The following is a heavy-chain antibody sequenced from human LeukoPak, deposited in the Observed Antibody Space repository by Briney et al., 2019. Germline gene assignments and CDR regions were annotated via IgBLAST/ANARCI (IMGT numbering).Heavy chain of an antibody. D-gene: IGHD3-22*01. CDR2: IYYSGST. CDR1: GGSISSSSYY. Sequence: PSETLSLTCTVSGGSISSSSYYWGWIRQPPGKGLEWIGSIYYSGSTYYNPSLKSRVTISVDTSKNQFSLKLSSVTAADTAVYYCAITYYYDSSGYYLRPTTLDFDYWGQGTLVTVSS. J-gene: IGHJ4*02. CDR3: AITYYYDSSGYYLRPTTLDFDY. V-gene: IGHV4-39*01.